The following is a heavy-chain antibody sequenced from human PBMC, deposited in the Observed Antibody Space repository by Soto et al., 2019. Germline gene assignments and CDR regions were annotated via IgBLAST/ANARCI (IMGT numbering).Heavy chain of an antibody. J-gene: IGHJ4*02. CDR3: AKLPVLRFLEWLLYFDY. V-gene: IGHV3-23*01. D-gene: IGHD3-3*01. CDR2: ISGSDGST. CDR1: GFTFSSYA. Sequence: GSLRLSCAASGFTFSSYAMSWVRQAPGKGLEWVSAISGSDGSTYYADSVKGRFTISRDNSKNTLYLQMNSLRAEDTAVYYCAKLPVLRFLEWLLYFDYWGQGTLVTVSS.